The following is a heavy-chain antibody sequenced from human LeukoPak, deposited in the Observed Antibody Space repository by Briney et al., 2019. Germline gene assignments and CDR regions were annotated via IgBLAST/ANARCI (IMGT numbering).Heavy chain of an antibody. Sequence: ASVKVSCKASGYTFTSYGTSWVRQAPGQGLEWMGWISAYNGNTNYAQKLQGRVTMTTDTSTSTAYMELRSLRSDDTAVYYCARDSGSYSPHDAFDIWGQGTMVTVSS. CDR1: GYTFTSYG. D-gene: IGHD1-26*01. CDR3: ARDSGSYSPHDAFDI. V-gene: IGHV1-18*01. J-gene: IGHJ3*02. CDR2: ISAYNGNT.